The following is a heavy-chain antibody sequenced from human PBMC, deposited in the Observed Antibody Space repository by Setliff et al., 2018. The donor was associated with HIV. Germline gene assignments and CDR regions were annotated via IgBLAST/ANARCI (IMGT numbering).Heavy chain of an antibody. CDR1: GGSISSYY. V-gene: IGHV4-59*01. CDR2: IYYSGST. CDR3: ARDSSYYYDSSGYSAVDYYYGMDV. J-gene: IGHJ6*02. Sequence: SETLSLTCTVSGGSISSYYWSWIRQPPGKGLEWIGYIYYSGSTNYNPSLKSRVTISVDTSKNQFSLKLSSVTAADTAVYYCARDSSYYYDSSGYSAVDYYYGMDVWGQGTTVTVS. D-gene: IGHD3-22*01.